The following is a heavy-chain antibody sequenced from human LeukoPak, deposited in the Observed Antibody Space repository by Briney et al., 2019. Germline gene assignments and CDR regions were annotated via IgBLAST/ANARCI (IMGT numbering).Heavy chain of an antibody. CDR2: ISYDGSNK. CDR3: ARDRTGY. CDR1: GFTFSSYA. V-gene: IGHV3-30-3*01. J-gene: IGHJ4*02. D-gene: IGHD1-14*01. Sequence: PGGSLRLSCAASGFTFSSYAMHWVRQAPGKGLEWVAVISYDGSNKYYADSVKGRFTISRDNSKNTLYPQMNSLRAEDTAVYYCARDRTGYWGQGTLVTVSS.